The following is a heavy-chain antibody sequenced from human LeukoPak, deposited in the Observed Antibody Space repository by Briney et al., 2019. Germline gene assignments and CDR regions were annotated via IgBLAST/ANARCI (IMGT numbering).Heavy chain of an antibody. CDR3: ARVRERAFDI. D-gene: IGHD5-24*01. CDR1: GFTLSSYW. V-gene: IGHV3-7*01. CDR2: IKQDGSEK. Sequence: GGSLRLSCAASGFTLSSYWMSWVRQAPGKGLEWVANIKQDGSEKYYVDSVKGRFTISRDNAKNSLYLQMNSLRAEDTAVYYCARVRERAFDIWGQGTMVTVSS. J-gene: IGHJ3*02.